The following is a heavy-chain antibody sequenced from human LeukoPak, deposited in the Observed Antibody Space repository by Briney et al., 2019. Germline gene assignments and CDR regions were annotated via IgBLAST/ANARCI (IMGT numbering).Heavy chain of an antibody. CDR3: ARQPGDYDFWSGSPVRNNWFDP. CDR2: IYYSGST. J-gene: IGHJ5*02. CDR1: GGSISISSYY. Sequence: SETLSLTCTVSGGSISISSYYWGWIRQPPGKGLEWIGSIYYSGSTYYNPSLKSRVTISVDTSKNQFSLKLSSVTAADTAVYYCARQPGDYDFWSGSPVRNNWFDPWGQGTLVTVSS. D-gene: IGHD3-3*01. V-gene: IGHV4-39*01.